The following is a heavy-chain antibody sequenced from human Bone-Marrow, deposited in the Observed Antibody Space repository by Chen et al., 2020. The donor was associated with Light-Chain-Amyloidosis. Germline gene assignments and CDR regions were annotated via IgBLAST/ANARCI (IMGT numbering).Heavy chain of an antibody. J-gene: IGHJ4*02. CDR2: IYPDDSGA. D-gene: IGHD5-12*01. CDR1: GYTFPNYW. CDR3: ARRRDGYNFDY. V-gene: IGHV5-51*01. Sequence: EVKKPGESLKISCKGSGYTFPNYWIGWVRQMPGKGLEWMGVIYPDDSGARYSPSFEGQVTISADKSITTAYLQWRSLKASDTAMYYCARRRDGYNFDYWGQGTLVTVSS.